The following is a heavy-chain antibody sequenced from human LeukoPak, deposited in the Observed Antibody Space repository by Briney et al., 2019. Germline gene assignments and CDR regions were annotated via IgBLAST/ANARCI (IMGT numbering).Heavy chain of an antibody. J-gene: IGHJ4*02. V-gene: IGHV3-23*01. Sequence: GGSLRLSCAASGFTFSSYAMSWVRQAPGKGLEWVSGISGGSGSTYYADSVKGRFTITRDNSNGTLYLQMNSLRAEDTALYYCAKDVRAIAPRYFDFWSQGTLVTVSS. D-gene: IGHD6-6*01. CDR2: ISGGSGST. CDR3: AKDVRAIAPRYFDF. CDR1: GFTFSSYA.